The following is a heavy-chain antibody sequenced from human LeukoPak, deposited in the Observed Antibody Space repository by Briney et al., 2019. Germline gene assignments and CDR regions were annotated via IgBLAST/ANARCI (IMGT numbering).Heavy chain of an antibody. CDR2: INPNSGGT. CDR1: GYTFTGYY. V-gene: IGHV1-2*02. Sequence: ASVKVSCKASGYTFTGYYMHWVRQAPGQGLEWMGWINPNSGGTNYAQKFQGRVTMTRDTSISTAYMELSRLGSDDTAVYYCARDPYYGGNSPPQDWGQGTLVTVSS. CDR3: ARDPYYGGNSPPQD. J-gene: IGHJ4*02. D-gene: IGHD4-23*01.